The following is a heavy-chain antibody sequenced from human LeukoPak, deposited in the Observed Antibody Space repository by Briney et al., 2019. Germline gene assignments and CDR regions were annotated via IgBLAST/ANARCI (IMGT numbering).Heavy chain of an antibody. J-gene: IGHJ4*02. CDR1: GGSISSYY. V-gene: IGHV4-59*01. CDR2: IYYSGTT. Sequence: SETLSLTCTVSGGSISSYYWTWIRQPPGKGLEGIGYIYYSGTTYYNPSIKRRVTISVDTSENQFSLNLSSVTAANTAVYYCARVGPTSRAFDYWGQGTLVTVSS. CDR3: ARVGPTSRAFDY. D-gene: IGHD1-26*01.